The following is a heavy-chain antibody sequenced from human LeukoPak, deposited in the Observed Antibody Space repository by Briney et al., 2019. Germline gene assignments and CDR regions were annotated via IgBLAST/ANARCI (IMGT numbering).Heavy chain of an antibody. CDR3: VRDREASYCSSTTCYNVVDY. J-gene: IGHJ4*02. D-gene: IGHD2-2*02. CDR1: GFTFSNYA. Sequence: GGSLRLSCAASGFTFSNYAMHWVRLAPGKGLEWVAVISSDGSNKYYADSVKGRFTISRDNSKNTLFLQMNSLRAEDTAVYYCVRDREASYCSSTTCYNVVDYWGQGTQVPVSS. CDR2: ISSDGSNK. V-gene: IGHV3-30-3*01.